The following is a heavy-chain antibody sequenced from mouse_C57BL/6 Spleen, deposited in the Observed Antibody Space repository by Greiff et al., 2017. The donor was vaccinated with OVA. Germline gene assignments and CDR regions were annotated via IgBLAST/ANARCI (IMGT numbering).Heavy chain of an antibody. Sequence: QVQLQQPGPGLVQPSQSLSITCTVSGFSLTSYGVHWVRQSPGKGLEWLGVIWSGGSTDYNAAFISRLSISKDNSKSQVFFKMNSLQADDTAIYYCARYESYWYFDVWGTGTTVTVSS. CDR1: GFSLTSYG. J-gene: IGHJ1*03. D-gene: IGHD2-3*01. CDR3: ARYESYWYFDV. V-gene: IGHV2-2*01. CDR2: IWSGGST.